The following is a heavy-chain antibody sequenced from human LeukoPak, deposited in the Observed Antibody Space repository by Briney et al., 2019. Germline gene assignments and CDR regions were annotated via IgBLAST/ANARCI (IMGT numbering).Heavy chain of an antibody. CDR2: IWYDGINK. CDR3: ARRKCGGDCYSFYGMDV. Sequence: PGGSLRLSCAASGFTFSTYWMHWVRQAPGKGLEWVAVIWYDGINKYYADSVKGRFTISRDNSKNTLYLQMNSLRAEDTAVYYCARRKCGGDCYSFYGMDVWGQGTTVTVSS. J-gene: IGHJ6*02. CDR1: GFTFSTYW. V-gene: IGHV3-33*08. D-gene: IGHD2-21*02.